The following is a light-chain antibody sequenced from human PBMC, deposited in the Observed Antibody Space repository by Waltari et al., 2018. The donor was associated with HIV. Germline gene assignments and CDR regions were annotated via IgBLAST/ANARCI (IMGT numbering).Light chain of an antibody. CDR2: RNN. V-gene: IGLV1-47*01. CDR1: SSNIGSNY. Sequence: QSVLTQPPSASGTPGQRVTISCSGRSSNIGSNYVYWYPQLPGTAPKRLIYRNNQRPSGVPDRFSGSKSGTSASLAISGLRSEDEADYYCAAWDDSLSGVVFGGGTKLTVL. CDR3: AAWDDSLSGVV. J-gene: IGLJ2*01.